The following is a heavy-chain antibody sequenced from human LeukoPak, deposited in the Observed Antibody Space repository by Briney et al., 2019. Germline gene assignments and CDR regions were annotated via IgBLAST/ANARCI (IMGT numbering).Heavy chain of an antibody. J-gene: IGHJ3*02. D-gene: IGHD3-3*01. CDR3: ARAKVSYDFWSGPSSGAFDI. Sequence: ASVEVSCKASGYTFTSYYMHWVRQAPGQGLEWMGIINPSGGSTSYAQKFQGRVTMTRDTSTSTVYMELSSLRSEDTAVYYCARAKVSYDFWSGPSSGAFDIWGQGTMVTVSS. V-gene: IGHV1-46*03. CDR1: GYTFTSYY. CDR2: INPSGGST.